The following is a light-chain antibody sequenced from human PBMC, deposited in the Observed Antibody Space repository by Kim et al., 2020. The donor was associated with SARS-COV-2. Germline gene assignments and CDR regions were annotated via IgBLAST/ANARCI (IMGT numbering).Light chain of an antibody. V-gene: IGLV3-21*04. CDR2: YDH. Sequence: GKTAKIACGKNSSRHRGVHWYRQKPGQAPVLVISYDHDRPSGIPERFSGSISGNTATLTISRVEAGDEADYYCQVWDTGSDQPIFGGGTKVTVL. CDR1: SSRHRG. J-gene: IGLJ2*01. CDR3: QVWDTGSDQPI.